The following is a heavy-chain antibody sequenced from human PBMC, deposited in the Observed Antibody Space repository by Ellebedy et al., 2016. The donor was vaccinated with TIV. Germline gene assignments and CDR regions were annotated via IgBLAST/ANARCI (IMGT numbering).Heavy chain of an antibody. CDR2: INHSGST. CDR1: GGSFSGYY. CDR3: AIEKYRARPGTRFDY. Sequence: SETLSLTXAVYGGSFSGYYWSWIRQPPGKGLEWIGEINHSGSTNYNPSLKSRVTISVDTSKNQFSLKLSSVTAADTAVYYCAIEKYRARPGTRFDYWGQGTLVTVSS. D-gene: IGHD6-6*01. J-gene: IGHJ4*02. V-gene: IGHV4-34*01.